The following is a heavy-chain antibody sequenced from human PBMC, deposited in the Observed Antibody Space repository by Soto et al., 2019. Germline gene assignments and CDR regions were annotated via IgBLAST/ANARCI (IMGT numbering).Heavy chain of an antibody. J-gene: IGHJ3*02. Sequence: VQLLESGGGLAQPGGSLRLYCAASGFAFSSHPMSWVRQAPEKGLQRVSGISDGGDLTYNADSVKGRFTISRDNSKDTWYLQMNSLRAEDTVVYYWARQIIGSSRALDIWGQGTMVTVSS. D-gene: IGHD3-10*01. V-gene: IGHV3-23*01. CDR3: ARQIIGSSRALDI. CDR1: GFAFSSHP. CDR2: ISDGGDLT.